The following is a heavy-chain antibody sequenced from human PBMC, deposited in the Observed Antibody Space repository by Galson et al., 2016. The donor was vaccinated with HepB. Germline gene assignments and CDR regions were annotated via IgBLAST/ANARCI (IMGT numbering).Heavy chain of an antibody. CDR2: ISATGSST. J-gene: IGHJ4*02. Sequence: SLRLSCAASGFTSSTYAMSWVRQAPGKGLEWVSAISATGSSTYYADSAKGRFTISKDNSMNTLYLQMNGLRTEDTAIYYCATNGPQLYFHWLNSFDYWGQGTLVTVSS. D-gene: IGHD3-9*01. CDR3: ATNGPQLYFHWLNSFDY. V-gene: IGHV3-23*01. CDR1: GFTSSTYA.